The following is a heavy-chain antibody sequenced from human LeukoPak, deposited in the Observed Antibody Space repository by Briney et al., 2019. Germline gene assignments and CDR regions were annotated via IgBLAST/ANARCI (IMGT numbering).Heavy chain of an antibody. J-gene: IGHJ6*04. CDR2: IWYDGSNK. D-gene: IGHD6-13*01. Sequence: PGGSLRLSCAASGFTFSSYGTHWVRQAPGKGLEWVAVIWYDGSNKYYADSVKGRFTISRDNSKNTLYLQMNSLRAEDTAVYYCARDNIAAAGYYYYYGMDVWGKGTTVTVSS. CDR1: GFTFSSYG. CDR3: ARDNIAAAGYYYYYGMDV. V-gene: IGHV3-33*01.